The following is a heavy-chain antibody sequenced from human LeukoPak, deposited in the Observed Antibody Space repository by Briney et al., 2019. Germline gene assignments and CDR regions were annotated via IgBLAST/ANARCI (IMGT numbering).Heavy chain of an antibody. CDR3: AKGSGYSYFDY. V-gene: IGHV1-69*04. Sequence: SVKVSCKASGGTFSSYAISWVRQAPGQGLEWMGRIIPILGIANYAQKFQGRVTITADKSTSTAYMELNSLRAEDTAVYYCAKGSGYSYFDYWGQGTLVTVSS. D-gene: IGHD3-3*01. CDR2: IIPILGIA. J-gene: IGHJ4*02. CDR1: GGTFSSYA.